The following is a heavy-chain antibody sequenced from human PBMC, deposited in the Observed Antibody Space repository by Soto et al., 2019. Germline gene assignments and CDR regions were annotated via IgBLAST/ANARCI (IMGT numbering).Heavy chain of an antibody. Sequence: GGSLRLSCAASGFTFGTYAMHWVRQAPGKGLEWVAGIWYDGRIENYADSVKGRFSISRGNSKSTVSLHMNSLRVEDTAIYYCARADCGGQCACDYWGQGTLVTVSS. CDR3: ARADCGGQCACDY. D-gene: IGHD2-21*01. CDR1: GFTFGTYA. CDR2: IWYDGRIE. J-gene: IGHJ4*02. V-gene: IGHV3-33*01.